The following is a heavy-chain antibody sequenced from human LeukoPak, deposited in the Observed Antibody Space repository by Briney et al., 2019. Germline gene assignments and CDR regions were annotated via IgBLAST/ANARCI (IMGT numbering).Heavy chain of an antibody. V-gene: IGHV4-59*01. Sequence: SETLSLTCTVSGGSISSYYWSWIRQPPGQGLEWIGYIYYSGSTNYNPSLKSRVTISVDTSKNQFSLKLSSVTAADTAVYYCARDLGITGTDYYYYMDVWGKGTTVTVSS. D-gene: IGHD1-20*01. CDR2: IYYSGST. J-gene: IGHJ6*03. CDR3: ARDLGITGTDYYYYMDV. CDR1: GGSISSYY.